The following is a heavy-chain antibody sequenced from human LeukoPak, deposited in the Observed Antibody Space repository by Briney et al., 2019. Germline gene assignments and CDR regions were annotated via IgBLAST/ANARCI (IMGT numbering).Heavy chain of an antibody. D-gene: IGHD2-15*01. V-gene: IGHV3-48*04. CDR2: ISSSSSTI. CDR3: AIGKLGYCSGGSCSLGFDY. CDR1: GFTFSSYS. J-gene: IGHJ4*02. Sequence: GGSLRLSCAASGFTFSSYSMNWVRQAPGKGLEWVSYISSSSSTIYYADSVKGRLTISRDNAKNSLYLQMNSMRAEDTAVYYCAIGKLGYCSGGSCSLGFDYWGQGTLVTVSS.